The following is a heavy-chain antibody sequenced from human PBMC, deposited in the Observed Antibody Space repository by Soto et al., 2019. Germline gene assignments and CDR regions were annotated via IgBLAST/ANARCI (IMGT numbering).Heavy chain of an antibody. V-gene: IGHV4-59*01. CDR3: ARDYYDSSGYYYETGGAFDI. D-gene: IGHD3-22*01. CDR2: IYYSGST. CDR1: GGSISSYY. J-gene: IGHJ3*02. Sequence: SETLSLTCTVSGGSISSYYWSWIRQPPGKGLEWIGYIYYSGSTNYNPSLKSRVTISVDTSKNQFSLKLSSVTAADTAVYYCARDYYDSSGYYYETGGAFDIWGQGTMVT.